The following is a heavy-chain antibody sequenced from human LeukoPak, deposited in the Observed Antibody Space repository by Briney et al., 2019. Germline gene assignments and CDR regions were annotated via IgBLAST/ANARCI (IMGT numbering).Heavy chain of an antibody. CDR3: ARFKGGTGFDY. J-gene: IGHJ4*02. CDR1: GGSITTTDFD. V-gene: IGHV4-39*01. Sequence: PSETLSLTCAVSGGSITTTDFDWAWIRQPPGQGFEWIATISSSGKAYYYPSLMSRVTISVDTSKNQFSLDVTSVTAADTGLFYCARFKGGTGFDYGGGGILVIVS. CDR2: ISSSGKA. D-gene: IGHD1-26*01.